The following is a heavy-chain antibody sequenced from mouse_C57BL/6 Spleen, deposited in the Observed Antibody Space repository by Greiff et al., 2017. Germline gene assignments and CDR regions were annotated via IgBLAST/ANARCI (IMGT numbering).Heavy chain of an antibody. V-gene: IGHV1-7*01. CDR2: INPSSGYT. D-gene: IGHD2-4*01. J-gene: IGHJ2*01. Sequence: VQLKESGAELAKPGASVKLSCKASGYTFTSYWMHWVKQRPGQGLEWIGYINPSSGYTKYNQKFKDKATLTADKSSSTAYMQLSSLTYEDSAVYYCARNDYDGEFYFDYWGQGTTLTVSS. CDR3: ARNDYDGEFYFDY. CDR1: GYTFTSYW.